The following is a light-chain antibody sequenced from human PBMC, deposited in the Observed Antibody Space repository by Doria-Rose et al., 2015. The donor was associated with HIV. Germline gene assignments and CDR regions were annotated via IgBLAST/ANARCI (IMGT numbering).Light chain of an antibody. Sequence: TQSPASLGMSLGERATLNCKSNQTLLYTSKNYFAWYQQKPGQAPKLLIYWASTRQSGVPARLRGSGSGTDFTLNISSLEAKDIAVYYCQQYYDTPSFGPGTTVDIK. CDR2: WAS. J-gene: IGKJ3*01. CDR3: QQYYDTPS. CDR1: QTLLYTSKNY. V-gene: IGKV4-1*01.